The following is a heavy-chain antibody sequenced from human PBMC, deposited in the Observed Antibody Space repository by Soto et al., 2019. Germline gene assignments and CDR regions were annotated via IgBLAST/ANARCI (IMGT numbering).Heavy chain of an antibody. Sequence: PGESLKISCKGSGYSFTSYWIGWVRQMPGKGLEWMGIIYPGDSDTRYSPSFQGQVTISADKSISTAYLQWSSLKASDTAMYYCARTAGSGYCTNGVCYTGWFDYWGQGTLVTVSS. J-gene: IGHJ5*01. CDR3: ARTAGSGYCTNGVCYTGWFDY. D-gene: IGHD2-8*01. CDR2: IYPGDSDT. CDR1: GYSFTSYW. V-gene: IGHV5-51*01.